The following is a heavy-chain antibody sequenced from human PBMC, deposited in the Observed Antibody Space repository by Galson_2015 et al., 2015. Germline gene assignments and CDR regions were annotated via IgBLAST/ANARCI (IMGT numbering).Heavy chain of an antibody. CDR2: IYYSGST. CDR3: ARLWPYYYYMDV. CDR1: GGSISSYY. Sequence: CTVSGGSISSYYWSWIRQPPGKGLEWIGYIYYSGSTNYNPSLKSRVTISVDTSKNQFSLKLSSVTAADTAVYYCARLWPYYYYMDVWGKGTTVTVSS. V-gene: IGHV4-59*08. J-gene: IGHJ6*03.